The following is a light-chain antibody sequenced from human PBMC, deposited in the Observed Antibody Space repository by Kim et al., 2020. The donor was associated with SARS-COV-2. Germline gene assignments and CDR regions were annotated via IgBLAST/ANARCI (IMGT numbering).Light chain of an antibody. CDR3: QQYYAVPYT. J-gene: IGKJ2*01. CDR1: QSMLYSSNNKNY. CDR2: WAS. V-gene: IGKV4-1*01. Sequence: RATINCTSSQSMLYSSNNKNYLAWYQQKPGQPPKLLISWASIRESGVPDRFSGGGSGTDFTLTISSLQAEDVAVYYCQQYYAVPYTFGQGTKLEI.